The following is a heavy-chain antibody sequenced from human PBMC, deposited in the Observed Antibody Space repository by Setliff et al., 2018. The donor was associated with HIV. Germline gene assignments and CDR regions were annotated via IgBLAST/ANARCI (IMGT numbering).Heavy chain of an antibody. CDR3: ATDRRDGYSHPPRYWYFDL. Sequence: SVKVSCKASGGTFNTYAINWVRQAPGQGLEWMGGTIPFFGTATYAQKFQGRVTITADEATTTAYMELSSLTFEDSAVYYCATDRRDGYSHPPRYWYFDLWGRGTLVTVSS. D-gene: IGHD4-4*01. J-gene: IGHJ2*01. V-gene: IGHV1-69*13. CDR1: GGTFNTYA. CDR2: TIPFFGTA.